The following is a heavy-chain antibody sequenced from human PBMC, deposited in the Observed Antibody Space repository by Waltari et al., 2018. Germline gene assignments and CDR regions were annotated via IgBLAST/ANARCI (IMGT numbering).Heavy chain of an antibody. J-gene: IGHJ3*02. Sequence: QLQLQESGPGLVKPSETLSLTCTVSGGSISSSSYYWGWIRQPPGKGLEWIGSIYYSGSTYYNPSLKSRVTISVDTSKNQFSLKLSSVTAADTAVYYCASLSVTITNAFDIWGQGTMVTVSS. CDR1: GGSISSSSYY. V-gene: IGHV4-39*01. D-gene: IGHD3-9*01. CDR2: IYYSGST. CDR3: ASLSVTITNAFDI.